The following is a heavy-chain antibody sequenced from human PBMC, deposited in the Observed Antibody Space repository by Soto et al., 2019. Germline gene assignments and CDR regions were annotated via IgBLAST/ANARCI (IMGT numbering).Heavy chain of an antibody. CDR1: GDTFTNLG. J-gene: IGHJ4*02. CDR3: ARERAVGLYLDD. V-gene: IGHV1-18*04. Sequence: QVQLLQSGPEVKKPGTSVKVSCKASGDTFTNLGISWVRQAPGQGLEWMGWISAFNGNTNYAQKFQGRVTMTTETSTRTLCMELRSLRSDDTAVYYCARERAVGLYLDDWGQGTLVTVSS. CDR2: ISAFNGNT. D-gene: IGHD6-19*01.